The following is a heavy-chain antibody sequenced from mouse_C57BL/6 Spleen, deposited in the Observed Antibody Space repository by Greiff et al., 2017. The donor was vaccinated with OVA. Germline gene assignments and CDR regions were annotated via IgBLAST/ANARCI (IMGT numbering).Heavy chain of an antibody. D-gene: IGHD2-4*01. CDR3: TTGGLRPAGFDY. CDR2: IDPENGDT. J-gene: IGHJ2*01. CDR1: GFNIKDDY. Sequence: EVQLKESGAELVRPGASVKLSCTASGFNIKDDYMHWVKQRPEQGLEWIGWIDPENGDTEYASKFQGKATITADTSSNTAYLQLSSLTSEDTAVYYCTTGGLRPAGFDYWGQGTTLTVSS. V-gene: IGHV14-4*01.